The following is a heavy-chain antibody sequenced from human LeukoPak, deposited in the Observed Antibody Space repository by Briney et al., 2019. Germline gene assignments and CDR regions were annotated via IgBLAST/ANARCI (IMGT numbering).Heavy chain of an antibody. CDR3: ARDPLSHYYYYYGMDV. CDR1: GFTVSSNY. Sequence: GGSLRLSCAASGFTVSSNYVSWVRQAPGKGQEWVSVIYSGGSTYYADSVKGRFTISRDNSKNTLYLQMNSLRAEDTAVYYCARDPLSHYYYYYGMDVWGQGTTVTVSS. CDR2: IYSGGST. V-gene: IGHV3-53*01. J-gene: IGHJ6*02.